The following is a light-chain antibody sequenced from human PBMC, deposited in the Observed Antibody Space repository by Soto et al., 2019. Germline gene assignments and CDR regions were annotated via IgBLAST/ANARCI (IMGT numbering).Light chain of an antibody. Sequence: DIQMTQSPSSLSASVGDRATITCRASQGISNYLAWYQQKPGKVPKLLIYAANTLQSGVPSRFSGSGSGTDFSLTISSLQPEDIATYYCQKYNSVPWTFGQGTKVEIK. CDR1: QGISNY. CDR3: QKYNSVPWT. CDR2: AAN. V-gene: IGKV1-27*01. J-gene: IGKJ1*01.